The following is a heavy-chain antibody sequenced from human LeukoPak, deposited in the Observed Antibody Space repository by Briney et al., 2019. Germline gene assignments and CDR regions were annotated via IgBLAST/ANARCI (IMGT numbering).Heavy chain of an antibody. CDR2: ISGSASGGT. CDR1: GFSFNTYA. Sequence: PGGSLRLSCATSGFSFNTYAMSLVRQAPGKGLEWVSAISGSASGGTTYEDSVKGRFTISRDNSKGTLYLQMNSLRAEDTAVYYCAKVKTHWYFDNWGRGTLVTVPS. CDR3: AKVKTHWYFDN. J-gene: IGHJ4*02. D-gene: IGHD1-1*01. V-gene: IGHV3-23*01.